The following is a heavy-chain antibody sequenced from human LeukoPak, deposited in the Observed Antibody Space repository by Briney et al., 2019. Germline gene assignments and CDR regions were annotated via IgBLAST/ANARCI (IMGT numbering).Heavy chain of an antibody. CDR1: GGSISNSSYY. Sequence: SETLSLTCTVSGGSISNSSYYWGWIRQPPGKGLECIGTIYYTGNTTYNPSLKSRVSISVDTSNNHFSLTLSSVTAADTTVYYCARVEDSGYDYRGWFDPWGQGTLVTVSS. CDR3: ARVEDSGYDYRGWFDP. J-gene: IGHJ5*02. D-gene: IGHD5-12*01. V-gene: IGHV4-39*07. CDR2: IYYTGNT.